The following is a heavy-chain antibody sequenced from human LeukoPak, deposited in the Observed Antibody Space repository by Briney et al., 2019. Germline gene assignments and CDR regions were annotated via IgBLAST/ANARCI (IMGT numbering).Heavy chain of an antibody. J-gene: IGHJ4*02. CDR1: GFTFSSYA. CDR3: ARDAPLTLRYFDY. Sequence: GGSLRLSCAASGFTFSSYAMHWVRQAAGKGLEWVAVISLDGSNKYYADSVKGRFTISRDNSKNTLYLQMNSLRAEDTASYYCARDAPLTLRYFDYWGQGTLVTVSS. CDR2: ISLDGSNK. D-gene: IGHD1-14*01. V-gene: IGHV3-30-3*01.